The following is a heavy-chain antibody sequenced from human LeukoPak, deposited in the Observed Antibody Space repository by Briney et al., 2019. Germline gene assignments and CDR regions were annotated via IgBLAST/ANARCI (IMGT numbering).Heavy chain of an antibody. CDR1: KFSFINYG. Sequence: GSLRLSCAASKFSFINYGMHWVRQAPGKGLEWVAFIRYDGTNKMYADSVKGRFTISRDNSQNTLYLRMNNLSSEDTAVYYCAKDGRIAAAGLYYYYYMDVWGKGTTVTVSS. CDR2: IRYDGTNK. D-gene: IGHD6-13*01. CDR3: AKDGRIAAAGLYYYYYMDV. V-gene: IGHV3-30*02. J-gene: IGHJ6*03.